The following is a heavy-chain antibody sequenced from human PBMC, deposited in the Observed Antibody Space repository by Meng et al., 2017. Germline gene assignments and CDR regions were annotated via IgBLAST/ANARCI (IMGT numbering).Heavy chain of an antibody. Sequence: QVQRGQSGAEVKVPGSSVNVSGKASGGTFSSYAISWVRQAPGQGLEWMGVIIPIFGTANYAQKYQGRVTITADKSTSTAYMELSSLRSEDTAVYYCARDDSSGWYYFDYWGQGTLVTVSS. D-gene: IGHD6-19*01. CDR3: ARDDSSGWYYFDY. V-gene: IGHV1-69*06. CDR2: IIPIFGTA. CDR1: GGTFSSYA. J-gene: IGHJ4*02.